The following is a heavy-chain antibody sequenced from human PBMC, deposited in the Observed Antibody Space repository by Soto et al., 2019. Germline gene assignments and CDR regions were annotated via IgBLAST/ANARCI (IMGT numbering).Heavy chain of an antibody. J-gene: IGHJ6*03. CDR1: GFTVSSNY. V-gene: IGHV3-66*01. CDR2: IYSGGST. CDR3: ARDPYYYYYMDV. Sequence: GGSLRLSCAASGFTVSSNYMSWVRQAPGKGLEWVSVIYSGGSTYYADSVKGRFTISRDNSKNTLYLQMNSLRAEDTAVYYCARDPYYYYYMDVWGKGTTVTVSS.